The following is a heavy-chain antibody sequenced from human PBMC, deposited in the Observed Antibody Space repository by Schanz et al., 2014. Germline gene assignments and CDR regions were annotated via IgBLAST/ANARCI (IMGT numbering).Heavy chain of an antibody. Sequence: MQLVESGGGLVQPGGSLRLSCTASGFTFSSYAMSWVRQAPGKGLEWVSAISGSGGSTYYADSVKGRFTISRDNSKNTVHLQMNSLRAEDTAVYYCARDGYSVVVISPTESFDIWGQGTMVTVSP. J-gene: IGHJ3*02. CDR2: ISGSGGST. D-gene: IGHD2-21*01. CDR3: ARDGYSVVVISPTESFDI. CDR1: GFTFSSYA. V-gene: IGHV3-23*04.